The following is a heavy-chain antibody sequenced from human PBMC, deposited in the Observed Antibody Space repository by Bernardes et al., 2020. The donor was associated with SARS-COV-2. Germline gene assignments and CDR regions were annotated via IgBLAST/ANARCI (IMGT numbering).Heavy chain of an antibody. CDR2: IYTSGST. V-gene: IGHV4-4*07. D-gene: IGHD3-22*01. Sequence: TLSLPCTASGGSISSSYWSWIRQPAGKGLEWIGRIYTSGSTNYNSSLKSRVTMSVDTSKNQFSLKLSSVTAADTAVYYCASTHIRSSGYYYFDYWGQGTLVTVSS. CDR1: GGSISSSY. J-gene: IGHJ4*02. CDR3: ASTHIRSSGYYYFDY.